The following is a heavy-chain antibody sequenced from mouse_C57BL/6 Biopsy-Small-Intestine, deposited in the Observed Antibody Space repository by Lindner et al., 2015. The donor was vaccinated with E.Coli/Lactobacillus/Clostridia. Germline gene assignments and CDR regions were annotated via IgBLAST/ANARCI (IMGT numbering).Heavy chain of an antibody. CDR3: ARKGLDY. CDR2: IYPNNGGT. V-gene: IGHV1-34*02. Sequence: VQLEESGPELVKPGASVKISCKASGYTFTDYNMDWVKQSHGKSLEWIGYIYPNNGGTGYNQKFKSKATLTVDKSSSTAYMELHSLTSEDSAVYYCARKGLDYWGQGTTLTVSS. CDR1: GYTFTDYN. J-gene: IGHJ2*01.